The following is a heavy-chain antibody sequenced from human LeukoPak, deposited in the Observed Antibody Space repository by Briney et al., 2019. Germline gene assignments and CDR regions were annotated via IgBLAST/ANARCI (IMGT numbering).Heavy chain of an antibody. Sequence: ASVKVPCKASGYTFTSYDINWVRQATGQGLEWMGWMNPNSGNTGYAQKFQGRVTMTRNTSISTAYMELSSLRSEDTAVYYCARLLRYFDWPYPSGDWGQGTLVTVSS. CDR3: ARLLRYFDWPYPSGD. CDR1: GYTFTSYD. J-gene: IGHJ4*02. CDR2: MNPNSGNT. V-gene: IGHV1-8*01. D-gene: IGHD3-9*01.